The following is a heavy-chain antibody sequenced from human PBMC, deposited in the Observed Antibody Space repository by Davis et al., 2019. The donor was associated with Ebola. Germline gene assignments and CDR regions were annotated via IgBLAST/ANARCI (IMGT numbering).Heavy chain of an antibody. Sequence: LSLTCAASGFTFSSYAMSWVRQAPGKGLEWVSAISGSGGSTYYADSVKGRFTISRDNSKNTLYLQMNSLRAEDTAVYYCAKDTNPIFGVALALYYYYGMDVWGQGTTVTVSS. V-gene: IGHV3-23*01. CDR1: GFTFSSYA. CDR3: AKDTNPIFGVALALYYYYGMDV. J-gene: IGHJ6*02. D-gene: IGHD3-3*01. CDR2: ISGSGGST.